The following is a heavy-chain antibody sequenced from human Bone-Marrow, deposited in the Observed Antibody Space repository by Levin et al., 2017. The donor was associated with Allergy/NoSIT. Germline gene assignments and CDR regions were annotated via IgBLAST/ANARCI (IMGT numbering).Heavy chain of an antibody. V-gene: IGHV4-4*07. D-gene: IGHD3-22*01. J-gene: IGHJ4*02. CDR2: IYTTGDT. CDR1: SGSISDYY. Sequence: SETLSLTCTVSSGSISDYYWGWIRQPAGKGLEWIGRIYTTGDTNYNPSLRSRVSMSLDNSKKKLSMTLNSMTATDTAVYFCARGRPLYEYDASGAWDSWRQGTLVTVSS. CDR3: ARGRPLYEYDASGAWDS.